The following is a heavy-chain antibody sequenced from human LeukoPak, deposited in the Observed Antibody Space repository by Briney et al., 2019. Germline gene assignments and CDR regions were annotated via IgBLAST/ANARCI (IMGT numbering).Heavy chain of an antibody. CDR1: GSAFSRSW. CDR2: INNDASRT. V-gene: IGHV3-74*01. J-gene: IGHJ6*02. D-gene: IGHD1-26*01. Sequence: GGSLRLSCAASGSAFSRSWIHWVRQAPGKGLVWVSHINNDASRTTYADSVRGRFTISRDNAMNTVSLQMNSLRAEDTAVYYCASDGAYAMAVWGQGTTVTVSS. CDR3: ASDGAYAMAV.